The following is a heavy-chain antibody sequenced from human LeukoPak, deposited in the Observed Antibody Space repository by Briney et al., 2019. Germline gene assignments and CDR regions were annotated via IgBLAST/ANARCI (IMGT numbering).Heavy chain of an antibody. CDR2: FDPEDGET. Sequence: ASVKVSCKVSGYTLTELSMHWVRQAPGEGLEWMGGFDPEDGETIYAQKFQGRVTMTEDTSTDTAYMELSSLRSEDTAVYYCATPSYCSSTSCPHDRWFDPWGQGTLVTVSS. CDR1: GYTLTELS. CDR3: ATPSYCSSTSCPHDRWFDP. V-gene: IGHV1-24*01. D-gene: IGHD2-2*01. J-gene: IGHJ5*02.